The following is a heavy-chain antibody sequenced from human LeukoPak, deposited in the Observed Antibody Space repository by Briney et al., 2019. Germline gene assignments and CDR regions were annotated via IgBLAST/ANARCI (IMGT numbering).Heavy chain of an antibody. V-gene: IGHV4-4*07. CDR3: ARWITTQGTFDI. J-gene: IGHJ3*02. CDR2: IYTSGSI. D-gene: IGHD1-1*01. CDR1: GGSISTYY. Sequence: RPSETLSLTCTVSGGSISTYYWNWLRQPAGKGLEWIGRIYTSGSINYNASLKSRVTLSLDTSKNQFSLKLTSVTAADTAVYYCARWITTQGTFDIWAQGTMVTVSS.